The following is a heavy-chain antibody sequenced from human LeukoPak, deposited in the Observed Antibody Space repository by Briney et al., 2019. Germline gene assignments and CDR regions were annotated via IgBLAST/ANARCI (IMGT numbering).Heavy chain of an antibody. CDR3: AKDGSTPSSWFWTTYQY. CDR2: ISYDGSNK. J-gene: IGHJ4*02. CDR1: GFTFSSYG. D-gene: IGHD6-13*01. V-gene: IGHV3-30*18. Sequence: PGGSLRLSCAASGFTFSSYGMHWVRQAPGKGLEWVAVISYDGSNKYYADSVKGRFTISRDNSKNTLYLQMNSLRAEDTAVYYCAKDGSTPSSWFWTTYQYWGQGTLVTVSS.